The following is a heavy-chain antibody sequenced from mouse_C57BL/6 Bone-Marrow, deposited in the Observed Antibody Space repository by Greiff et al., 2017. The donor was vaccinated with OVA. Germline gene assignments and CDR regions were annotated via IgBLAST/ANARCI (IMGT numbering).Heavy chain of an antibody. J-gene: IGHJ2*01. CDR2: IYPGSGST. V-gene: IGHV1-55*01. CDR1: GYTFTSYW. CDR3: ARGPIYYDYVFDY. Sequence: QVQLQQPGAELVKPGASVKMSCKASGYTFTSYWITWVKQRPGQGLEWIGDIYPGSGSTNYNETFNSKATLTVDTSSSTAYMQLSSLTSEDSAVYYCARGPIYYDYVFDYWGKGTTLTVSS. D-gene: IGHD2-4*01.